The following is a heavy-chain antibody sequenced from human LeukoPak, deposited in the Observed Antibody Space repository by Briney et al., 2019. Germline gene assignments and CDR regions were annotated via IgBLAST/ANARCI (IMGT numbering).Heavy chain of an antibody. D-gene: IGHD3-9*01. CDR2: ISYDGRYE. Sequence: PGRSLRLSCAASGFTFSSYAMHWVRQAPGKGLEWVAVISYDGRYEYYADSVKGRFTISRDNSKNTLYLQMNSLRAEDTAVYYCAKVKYDILTGHTSGIDYWGQGTLVTVSS. CDR1: GFTFSSYA. J-gene: IGHJ4*02. V-gene: IGHV3-30*07. CDR3: AKVKYDILTGHTSGIDY.